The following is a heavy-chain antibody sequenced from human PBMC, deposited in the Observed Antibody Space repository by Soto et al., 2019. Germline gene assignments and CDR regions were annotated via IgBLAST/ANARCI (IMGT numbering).Heavy chain of an antibody. CDR1: GFTFNNYA. CDR2: ISGNGGNT. CDR3: ARVRLGGDCHDY. Sequence: EVQLLESGGGLVQPGGSLRLSCVASGFTFNNYAMSWVRQAPGKGLEWVSLISGNGGNTYYADSMKGRFTISRDNSKNTLYLQLNSLRADDTAVYYCARVRLGGDCHDYWGQGTLVTVSS. V-gene: IGHV3-23*01. J-gene: IGHJ4*02. D-gene: IGHD2-21*02.